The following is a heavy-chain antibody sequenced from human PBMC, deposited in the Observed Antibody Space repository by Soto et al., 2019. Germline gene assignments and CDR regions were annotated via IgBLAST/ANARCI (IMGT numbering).Heavy chain of an antibody. V-gene: IGHV4-59*08. D-gene: IGHD3-10*01. CDR1: GGSISSYY. CDR3: ARHYDYYGSGSYWILDY. J-gene: IGHJ4*02. CDR2: IYYSGST. Sequence: PSETLSLTCTVSGGSISSYYWSWIRQPPGRGLEWIGYIYYSGSTNYNPSLKSRVTISVDTSKNQFSLKLSSVTAADTAVYYCARHYDYYGSGSYWILDYWGQGTLVTVS.